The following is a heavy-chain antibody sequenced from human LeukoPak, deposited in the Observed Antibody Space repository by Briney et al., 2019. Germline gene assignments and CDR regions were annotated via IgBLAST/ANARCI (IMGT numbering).Heavy chain of an antibody. J-gene: IGHJ4*02. CDR1: GYTFTSYY. V-gene: IGHV1-46*01. CDR2: INPSGGST. D-gene: IGHD3-22*01. Sequence: ASVKVSCKASGYTFTSYYMHWVRQAPGQGLEWMGIINPSGGSTSYAQKFQGRVTMTSDTSTSTVYMELSSLRSEDTAVYYCARDLYYYDSSGYYYGGGRLDYWGQGTLVTVSS. CDR3: ARDLYYYDSSGYYYGGGRLDY.